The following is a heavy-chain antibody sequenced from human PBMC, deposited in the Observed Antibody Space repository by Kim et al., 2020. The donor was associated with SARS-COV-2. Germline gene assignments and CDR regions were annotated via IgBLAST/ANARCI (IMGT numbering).Heavy chain of an antibody. J-gene: IGHJ6*02. CDR2: INTNTGNP. D-gene: IGHD3-3*01. CDR1: GYTFTSYA. CDR3: ASPSRFLEWLSPGMDV. V-gene: IGHV7-4-1*02. Sequence: ASVKVSCKASGYTFTSYAMNWVRQAPGQGLEWMGWINTNTGNPTYAQGFTGRFVFSLDTSVSTAYLQISSLKAEDTAVYYCASPSRFLEWLSPGMDVWGQGTTVTVSS.